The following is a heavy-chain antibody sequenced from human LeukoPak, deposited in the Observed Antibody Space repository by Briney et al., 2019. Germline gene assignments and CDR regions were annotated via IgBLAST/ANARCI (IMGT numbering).Heavy chain of an antibody. CDR3: ARDSYYYDSSGLYFDY. V-gene: IGHV3-20*04. D-gene: IGHD3-22*01. Sequence: GGSLRLSCAASGFTFDDYGMSWVRQAPGKGLEWVSGINWNGGSTGYADSVKGRFTISRDNAKNSLYLQVNSLRAEDTALYYCARDSYYYDSSGLYFDYWGQGTLVTVSS. J-gene: IGHJ4*02. CDR2: INWNGGST. CDR1: GFTFDDYG.